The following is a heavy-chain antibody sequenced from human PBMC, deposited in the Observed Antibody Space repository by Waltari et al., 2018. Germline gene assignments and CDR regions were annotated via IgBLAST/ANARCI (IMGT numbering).Heavy chain of an antibody. CDR3: ARLRWQQSELDY. CDR2: ITSSSYI. Sequence: EVQLVESGGGLVKPGGSLRLSCAASGFSFSNYNMNWVRQAPGKGLGWVSSITSSSYITYADSVKGRFTISRDNAKNSLYLQMNSLRVEDTAVYYCARLRWQQSELDYWGRGTLVTVSS. D-gene: IGHD1-26*01. J-gene: IGHJ4*02. CDR1: GFSFSNYN. V-gene: IGHV3-21*01.